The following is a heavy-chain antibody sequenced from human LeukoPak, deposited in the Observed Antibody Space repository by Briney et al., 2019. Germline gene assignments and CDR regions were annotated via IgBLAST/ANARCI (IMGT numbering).Heavy chain of an antibody. CDR3: AKDLGHRIAARPGYYYYGMDV. CDR1: GFTFSSYG. J-gene: IGHJ6*02. CDR2: ISYDGSNK. V-gene: IGHV3-30*18. D-gene: IGHD6-6*01. Sequence: GGSLRLSCAASGFTFSSYGMHWVRQAPGKGLEWVAVISYDGSNKYNADSVKGRFTISRDNSKNTLYLQMNSLRAEDTAVYYCAKDLGHRIAARPGYYYYGMDVWGQGTTVTVSS.